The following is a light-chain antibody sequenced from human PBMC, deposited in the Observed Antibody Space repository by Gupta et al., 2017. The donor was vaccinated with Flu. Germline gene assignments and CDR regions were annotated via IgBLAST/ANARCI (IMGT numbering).Light chain of an antibody. CDR3: MIWHSSAWV. J-gene: IGLJ3*02. Sequence: QAVLTQPSSLSASPGASASLTCTFRSGINVGTYRIYWYQQKPGSPPQYLLRYKSDSDKQQGSGGPRRFSGSKDASANAGILLISGLQSEDEADYYCMIWHSSAWVFGGGTKLTVL. V-gene: IGLV5-45*02. CDR2: YKSDSDK. CDR1: SGINVGTYR.